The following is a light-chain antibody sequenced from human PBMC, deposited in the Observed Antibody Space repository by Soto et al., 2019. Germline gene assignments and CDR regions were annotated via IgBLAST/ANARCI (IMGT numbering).Light chain of an antibody. V-gene: IGKV3-15*01. CDR3: QQYNNWPPIT. CDR2: GAS. Sequence: EIVMTQSPATLSVSPGERATLSCRASQSVSSNLAWYQQKPGQAPRLLIYGASTRATGIPARFSGSGSGTEFTFTIISVQSEDFAVYYCQQYNNWPPITFGGGTKVEIK. J-gene: IGKJ4*01. CDR1: QSVSSN.